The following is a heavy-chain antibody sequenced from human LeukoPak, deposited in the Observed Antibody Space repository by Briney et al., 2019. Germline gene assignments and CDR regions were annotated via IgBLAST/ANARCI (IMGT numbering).Heavy chain of an antibody. D-gene: IGHD6-13*01. J-gene: IGHJ5*02. CDR3: ATEREGYSSSFSTRNNWFDP. CDR1: GYTFTSYG. Sequence: ASVKVSCKASGYTFTSYGISWVRQAPGQGLEWMGWISAYNGNTNYAQKLQGRVTMTTDTSTSTAYMELRSLRSDDTAVYYCATEREGYSSSFSTRNNWFDPWGQGTLVTVSS. V-gene: IGHV1-18*01. CDR2: ISAYNGNT.